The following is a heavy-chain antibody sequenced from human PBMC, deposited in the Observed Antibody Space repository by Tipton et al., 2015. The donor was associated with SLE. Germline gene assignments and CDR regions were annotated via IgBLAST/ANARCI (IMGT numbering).Heavy chain of an antibody. J-gene: IGHJ4*02. V-gene: IGHV4-59*12. D-gene: IGHD3-16*01. CDR1: GGSISSYY. CDR3: ARERAGGGNYFDY. CDR2: IYYSGST. Sequence: TLSLTCTVSGGSISSYYWSWIRQPPGKGLEWIGYIYYSGSTYYNPSLKSRVTISVDTSKNQFSLKLSSVTAADTAVYYCARERAGGGNYFDYWGQGTLVTVSS.